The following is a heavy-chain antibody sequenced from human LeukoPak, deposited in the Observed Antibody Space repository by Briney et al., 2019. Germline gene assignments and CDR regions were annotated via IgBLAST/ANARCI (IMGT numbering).Heavy chain of an antibody. V-gene: IGHV3-23*01. CDR3: AKGSYYDSSGSFYFDY. CDR2: ISGSGDNT. D-gene: IGHD3-22*01. J-gene: IGHJ4*02. Sequence: GGSLRLSCAASGLTFSSYAMSWVRQAPGKGLEWVSGISGSGDNTYYADSAKGRFTISRDNSKNTLYVQVNSLGTEDTAAYYCAKGSYYDSSGSFYFDYWGQGTLVTVSS. CDR1: GLTFSSYA.